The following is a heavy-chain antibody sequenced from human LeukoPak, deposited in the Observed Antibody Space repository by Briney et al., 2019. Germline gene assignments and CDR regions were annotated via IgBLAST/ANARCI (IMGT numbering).Heavy chain of an antibody. CDR2: ISTSGTTV. D-gene: IGHD3-10*01. CDR1: GFTFSNYE. J-gene: IGHJ6*02. CDR3: ARVPRYGSGFPYYYGMDV. V-gene: IGHV3-48*03. Sequence: GGSLRLSCAASGFTFSNYEMNWVRQAPGEALEWLSYISTSGTTVYYADSVKGRFTISRDNAKKSMYLQMSSLRAEDTAVYYCARVPRYGSGFPYYYGMDVWGQGTTVTLSS.